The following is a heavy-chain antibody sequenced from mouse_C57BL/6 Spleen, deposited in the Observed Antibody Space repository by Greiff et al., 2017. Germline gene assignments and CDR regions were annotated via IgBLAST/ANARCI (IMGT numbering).Heavy chain of an antibody. J-gene: IGHJ4*01. CDR2: IYPGSGST. Sequence: QVQLKESGAELMKPGASVKLSCKATGYTFTGYWIEWVKQRPGQGLEWIGDIYPGSGSTNYNEKFKSKATLTVDTSSSTAYMQLSSLTSEDSAVYYCARAPLGSYYAMDYWGQGTSVTVSS. D-gene: IGHD4-1*01. CDR1: GYTFTGYW. V-gene: IGHV1-9*01. CDR3: ARAPLGSYYAMDY.